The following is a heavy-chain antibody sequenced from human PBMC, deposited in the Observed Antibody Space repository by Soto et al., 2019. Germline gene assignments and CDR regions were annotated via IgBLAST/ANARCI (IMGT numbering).Heavy chain of an antibody. CDR2: IKQDGSEK. V-gene: IGHV3-7*01. J-gene: IGHJ4*02. Sequence: GGSLRLSCAASGFTFSNYWMSWVRQAPGKGLEWVANIKQDGSEKYYVDSVKGRFTISRDNAKNSLYLQVNSLRAEDTAIYYCARQGPGAVPDFDYWGQGTLVTVSS. D-gene: IGHD2-2*01. CDR1: GFTFSNYW. CDR3: ARQGPGAVPDFDY.